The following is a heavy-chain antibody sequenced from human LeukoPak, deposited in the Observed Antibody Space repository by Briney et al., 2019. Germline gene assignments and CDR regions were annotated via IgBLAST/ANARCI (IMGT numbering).Heavy chain of an antibody. CDR1: GYTFTGYY. D-gene: IGHD4-11*01. Sequence: GASVKVSCKASGYTFTGYYMHWVRQAPGQGLEWMGWINPNSGGTNYAQKSQGRVTMTRDTSISTAYMGLSRLRSDDTAVYYCARESDSSLTFIDYWGQGTLVTVSS. CDR3: ARESDSSLTFIDY. V-gene: IGHV1-2*02. J-gene: IGHJ4*02. CDR2: INPNSGGT.